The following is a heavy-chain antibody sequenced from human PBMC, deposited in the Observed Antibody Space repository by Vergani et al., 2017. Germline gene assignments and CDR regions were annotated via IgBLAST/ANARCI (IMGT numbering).Heavy chain of an antibody. V-gene: IGHV3-11*06. Sequence: QVQLVESGGGLVKPGGSLRLSCAASGFTFSDYYMSWIRQAPGKGLAWVSYISSSSSYTNYADSVKGRFTISRDNAKNSLYLQMNSLRAEDTAVYYCARDRGSYTAMAEDYFDYWGQGTLVTVSS. CDR3: ARDRGSYTAMAEDYFDY. CDR1: GFTFSDYY. CDR2: ISSSSSYT. J-gene: IGHJ4*02. D-gene: IGHD5-18*01.